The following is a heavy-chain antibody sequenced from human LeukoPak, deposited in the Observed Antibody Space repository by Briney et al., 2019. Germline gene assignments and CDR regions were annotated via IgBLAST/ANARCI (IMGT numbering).Heavy chain of an antibody. CDR3: AGHGTEITMIVVVIRGAFDI. D-gene: IGHD3-22*01. CDR1: GYSISSGYY. CDR2: IYYSGST. Sequence: PSETLSLTCTVSGYSISSGYYWSWIRQPPGKGLEWIGYIYYSGSTNYNPSLKSRVTISVDTSKNQLSLKLSSVTAADTAVYYCAGHGTEITMIVVVIRGAFDIWGQGTMVTVSS. J-gene: IGHJ3*02. V-gene: IGHV4-61*01.